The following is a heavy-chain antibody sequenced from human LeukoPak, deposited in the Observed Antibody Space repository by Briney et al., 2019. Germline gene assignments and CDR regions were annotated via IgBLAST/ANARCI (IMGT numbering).Heavy chain of an antibody. D-gene: IGHD2-15*01. V-gene: IGHV1-69*01. CDR3: ATLNSCSGGSCLDY. J-gene: IGHJ4*02. CDR1: GGTLSSYA. Sequence: GASVKVSCKASGGTLSSYAISWVRQAPGQGLEWMGGIIPIFGTANYAQKFQGRVTITADESTSTAYMELSSLRSEDTAVYYCATLNSCSGGSCLDYWGQGTLVTVSS. CDR2: IIPIFGTA.